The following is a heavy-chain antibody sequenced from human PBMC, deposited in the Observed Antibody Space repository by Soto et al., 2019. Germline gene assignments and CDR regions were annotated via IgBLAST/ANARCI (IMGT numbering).Heavy chain of an antibody. CDR1: GYTFTSYG. CDR2: VSTYNGNT. CDR3: ARERGLTASTLFGY. J-gene: IGHJ4*02. D-gene: IGHD3-10*02. V-gene: IGHV1-18*01. Sequence: ASVKVSCKASGYTFTSYGINWVRQAPGQGLEWLGRVSTYNGNTKYAQKFQGRVTMTTDTSTTTVYMHLRSLRSDDTAVYYCARERGLTASTLFGYWGQGTVVTVS.